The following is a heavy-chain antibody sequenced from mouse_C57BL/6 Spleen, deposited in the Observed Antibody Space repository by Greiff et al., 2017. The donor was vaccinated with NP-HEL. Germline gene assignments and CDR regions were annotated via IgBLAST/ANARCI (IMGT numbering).Heavy chain of an antibody. D-gene: IGHD1-1*01. Sequence: QVQLQQSGPGLVQPSQSLSITCTVSGFSLTSYGVHWVRQPPGKGLEWLGVIWSGGSTDYNAAFISRLSISKDNSKSQVFFKMNSLRADDTAIYYCARNYYGSSLLYAMDYWGQGTSVTVSS. CDR1: GFSLTSYG. V-gene: IGHV2-4*02. CDR3: ARNYYGSSLLYAMDY. J-gene: IGHJ4*01. CDR2: IWSGGST.